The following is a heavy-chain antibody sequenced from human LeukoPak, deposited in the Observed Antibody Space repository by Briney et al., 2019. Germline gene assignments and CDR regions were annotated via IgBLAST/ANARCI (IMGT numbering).Heavy chain of an antibody. Sequence: SETLSLTCTVSGGCISSYYWSWIRQPPGNGLEWTGYIYYSGTTNYNPSLKSRVTISVDTSKNKFSLKLSSVSAAGTAVYYCARDRITMVRGALRYYGMDVWGQGTTVTVSS. CDR3: ARDRITMVRGALRYYGMDV. V-gene: IGHV4-59*01. D-gene: IGHD3-10*01. J-gene: IGHJ6*02. CDR2: IYYSGTT. CDR1: GGCISSYY.